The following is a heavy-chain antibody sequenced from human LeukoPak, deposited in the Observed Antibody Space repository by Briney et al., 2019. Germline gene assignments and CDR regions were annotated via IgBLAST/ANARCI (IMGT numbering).Heavy chain of an antibody. CDR1: GGSISSYY. V-gene: IGHV4-4*07. CDR2: IYTSGST. Sequence: SETLSLTCTVSGGSISSYYWSWIRQPAGKGLEWIGRIYTSGSTNYNPSLKSRVTMSVDTSKNQFSLKLSSVTAADTAVYYCARSQCSGGSCPFDYWGQGTLVTVSS. CDR3: ARSQCSGGSCPFDY. D-gene: IGHD2-15*01. J-gene: IGHJ4*02.